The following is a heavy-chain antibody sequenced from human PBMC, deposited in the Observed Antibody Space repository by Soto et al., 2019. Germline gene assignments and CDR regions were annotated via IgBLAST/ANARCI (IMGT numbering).Heavy chain of an antibody. D-gene: IGHD4-17*01. J-gene: IGHJ4*02. CDR2: ISGSGGST. CDR3: AKGHGDYVYFDY. Sequence: EVQLLESGGGLVQPGGSLRLSCAASGFTFSTYAMSWVHQAPGKGLEWVSAISGSGGSTYYADSVKGRFTISRDNSKNTLYLQMNSLRAEDTAVYYCAKGHGDYVYFDYWGQGTLVTVSS. V-gene: IGHV3-23*01. CDR1: GFTFSTYA.